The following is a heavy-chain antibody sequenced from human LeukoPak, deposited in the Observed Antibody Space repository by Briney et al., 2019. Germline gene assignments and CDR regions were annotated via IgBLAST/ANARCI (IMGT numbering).Heavy chain of an antibody. J-gene: IGHJ3*02. CDR2: ISSSRSYI. Sequence: GGSLRLSCAASGFTFSSYSMNWVRQAPGKGLEWVSSISSSRSYIYYADSVKGRFTISRDNAKNSLYLQMNSPRAEDTAVYYCARGPTYYYDSSGSGAFDIWGQGTMVTVSS. D-gene: IGHD3-22*01. CDR3: ARGPTYYYDSSGSGAFDI. CDR1: GFTFSSYS. V-gene: IGHV3-21*01.